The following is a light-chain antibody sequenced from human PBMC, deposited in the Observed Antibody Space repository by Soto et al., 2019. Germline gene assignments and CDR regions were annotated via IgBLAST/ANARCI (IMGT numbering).Light chain of an antibody. J-gene: IGKJ2*01. CDR3: QQYNNWPPVT. V-gene: IGKV3-15*01. CDR2: GAS. CDR1: QSVSSN. Sequence: EIVMTQSPATLSVSPGERATLSCRASQSVSSNLPWYQQKPGQAPRLLIYGASTRATGIQARFSGSGSGTEFTLTISSLQSEDFAVYYCQQYNNWPPVTFGQGTKLEIK.